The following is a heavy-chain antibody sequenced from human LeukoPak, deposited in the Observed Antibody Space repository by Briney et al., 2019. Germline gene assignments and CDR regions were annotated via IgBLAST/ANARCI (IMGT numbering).Heavy chain of an antibody. J-gene: IGHJ4*02. CDR2: ISAYNGNI. Sequence: ASVKVSCKASGYTFTSYGISWVRQAPGQGLEWMGWISAYNGNINYAQKLQGRVTMTTDTSTSTAYMELRSLRSDDTAVYYCAREGPTPGIAAAGLDYWGQGTLVTVSS. CDR3: AREGPTPGIAAAGLDY. CDR1: GYTFTSYG. V-gene: IGHV1-18*01. D-gene: IGHD6-13*01.